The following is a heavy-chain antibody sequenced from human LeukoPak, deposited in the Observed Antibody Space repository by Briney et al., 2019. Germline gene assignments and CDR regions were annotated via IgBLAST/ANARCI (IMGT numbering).Heavy chain of an antibody. CDR3: ARAPMIVVVFPPRLDF. Sequence: ASVKVSCKTSGYTFTGYYMHWVRQAPGQALEWMGWINPNTGGTNYAQKFQGRVTMTSDTSISTAYMELSSLKSDDTAMYYCARAPMIVVVFPPRLDFWGQGTLVTVSS. D-gene: IGHD3-22*01. V-gene: IGHV1-2*02. CDR2: INPNTGGT. J-gene: IGHJ4*02. CDR1: GYTFTGYY.